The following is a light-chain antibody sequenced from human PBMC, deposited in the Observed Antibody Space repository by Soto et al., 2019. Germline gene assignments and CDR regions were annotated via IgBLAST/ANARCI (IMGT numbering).Light chain of an antibody. V-gene: IGLV2-8*01. CDR2: EVS. J-gene: IGLJ1*01. Sequence: QSVLTQPPSASGAPGQSVTISCTGTSSDGWGYNYVSWYQQHPGKAPKLMIYEVSKRPSGVPDRFSGSKSGNTASLTVSGLQAEDEADYYCSSYAGSNNFVFGTGTKVTV. CDR1: SSDGWGYNY. CDR3: SSYAGSNNFV.